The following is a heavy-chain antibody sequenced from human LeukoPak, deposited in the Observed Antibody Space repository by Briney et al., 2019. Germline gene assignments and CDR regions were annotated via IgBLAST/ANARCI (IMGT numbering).Heavy chain of an antibody. Sequence: SGGSLRLSCAASRFTFRSHAMNWVRQAPGKGLEWVSAISGSGGGTYYADSVKGRFTISRDNSKNTLYLQMNNLRAEDTAIYYCAKEGFDSWGQGTLVTVSS. CDR1: RFTFRSHA. CDR3: AKEGFDS. J-gene: IGHJ4*02. V-gene: IGHV3-23*01. CDR2: ISGSGGGT.